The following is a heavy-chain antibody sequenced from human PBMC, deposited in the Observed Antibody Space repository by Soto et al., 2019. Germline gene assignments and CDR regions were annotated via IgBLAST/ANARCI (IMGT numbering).Heavy chain of an antibody. Sequence: PSETLSLTCTDSGGSISSYYWSWIRQPPEKGLEWIGNIYYSGSTHYNPSLKRRVTISVDTSKNQFSLKLSSVTAADTAVYYCARHSDGDSPNWFDPWGQGTLVTFSS. CDR2: IYYSGST. CDR3: ARHSDGDSPNWFDP. J-gene: IGHJ5*02. D-gene: IGHD4-17*01. CDR1: GGSISSYY. V-gene: IGHV4-59*08.